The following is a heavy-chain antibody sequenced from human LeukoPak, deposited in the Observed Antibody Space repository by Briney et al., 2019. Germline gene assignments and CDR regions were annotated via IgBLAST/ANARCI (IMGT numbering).Heavy chain of an antibody. Sequence: GASVKVSCKASGYTFTGYYMHWVRQAPGQGLEWMGWINPNSGGTNYAQKFQGRVTMTRDTSISTAYMELGRLRSDDTAVYYCAREEYSYGYFDYWGQGTLVTVSS. CDR1: GYTFTGYY. J-gene: IGHJ4*02. V-gene: IGHV1-2*02. D-gene: IGHD5-18*01. CDR3: AREEYSYGYFDY. CDR2: INPNSGGT.